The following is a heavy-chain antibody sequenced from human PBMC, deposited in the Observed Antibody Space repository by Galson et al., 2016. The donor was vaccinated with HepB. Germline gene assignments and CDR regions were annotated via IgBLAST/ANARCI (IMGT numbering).Heavy chain of an antibody. J-gene: IGHJ6*02. CDR1: EFTISSYS. Sequence: SLRLSCAASEFTISSYSMSWVRQAPGKGLEWVSSISSSSSYIYYADSVKGRFTISRDNAKNSLFLQMNSLRAEETAVYYCARDGRVNDLLTSREIYGMDVWGQGTTVIVSS. V-gene: IGHV3-21*01. D-gene: IGHD3-9*01. CDR3: ARDGRVNDLLTSREIYGMDV. CDR2: ISSSSSYI.